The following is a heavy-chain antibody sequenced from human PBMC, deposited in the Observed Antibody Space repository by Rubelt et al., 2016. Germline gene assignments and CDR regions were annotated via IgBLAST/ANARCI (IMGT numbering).Heavy chain of an antibody. J-gene: IGHJ4*02. CDR2: IYSGCST. Sequence: EVQLVESGGGLIQPGGSLRLSCAASGFTVSSNYMSWVRQAPGKGLEWVSVIYSGCSTYYADSVKGRFTISRDNSKNTLYLQMNSLRAEDTAVYYCARVDSWSPFVDYWGQGTLVTVSS. CDR1: GFTVSSNY. CDR3: ARVDSWSPFVDY. D-gene: IGHD6-13*01. V-gene: IGHV3-66*01.